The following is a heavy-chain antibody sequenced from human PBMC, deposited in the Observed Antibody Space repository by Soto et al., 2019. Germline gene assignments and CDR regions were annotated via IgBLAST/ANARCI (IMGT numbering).Heavy chain of an antibody. CDR2: IDPSDSYT. J-gene: IGHJ4*02. V-gene: IGHV5-10-1*03. Sequence: EVQLVQSGAEVKKPGESLRISCKGSGYSFTSYWISWVRQMPGKGLEWMGRIDPSDSYTNYSPSFQGHVTISADKSISTAYLQWSSLKASDTAMYYCARKPKIAVAGTDQHYWGQGTLVTVSS. CDR1: GYSFTSYW. D-gene: IGHD6-19*01. CDR3: ARKPKIAVAGTDQHY.